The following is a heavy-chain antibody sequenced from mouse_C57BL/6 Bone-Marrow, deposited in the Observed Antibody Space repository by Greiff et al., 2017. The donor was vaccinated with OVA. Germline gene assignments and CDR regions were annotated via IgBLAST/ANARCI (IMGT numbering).Heavy chain of an antibody. D-gene: IGHD1-1*01. CDR2: ISDGGSYT. V-gene: IGHV5-4*01. Sequence: EVMLVESGGGLVKPGGSLKLSCAASGFTFSSYAMSWVRQTPEKRLEWVATISDGGSYTYYPDNVKGRFTISRDNAKNNLYLQMSHLKSEDTAMYYCARDSYYGSSYGFAYWGQGTLVTVSA. CDR1: GFTFSSYA. J-gene: IGHJ3*01. CDR3: ARDSYYGSSYGFAY.